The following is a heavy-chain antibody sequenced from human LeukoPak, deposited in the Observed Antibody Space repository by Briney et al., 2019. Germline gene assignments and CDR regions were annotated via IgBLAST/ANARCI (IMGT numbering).Heavy chain of an antibody. D-gene: IGHD1-1*01. J-gene: IGHJ4*02. V-gene: IGHV3-21*01. Sequence: GGSLRLSCAASGFTFSSYSMNWVRQAPGKGLEWVSSISSSSSYIYYADSVKGRFTISRDNAKNSLYLQMNSLRAEDTAVYYCAREVALSDNPNFDYWGQGTLVTVSS. CDR2: ISSSSSYI. CDR3: AREVALSDNPNFDY. CDR1: GFTFSSYS.